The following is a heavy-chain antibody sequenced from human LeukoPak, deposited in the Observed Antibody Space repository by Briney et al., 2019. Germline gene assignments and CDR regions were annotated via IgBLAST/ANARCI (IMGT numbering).Heavy chain of an antibody. J-gene: IGHJ6*03. CDR3: ARLRSGYNYYMDV. Sequence: GGSLRLSCAASGFTLSSYSMNWVRQAPGKGLEWVSFISSSSSYIYYADSLKGRFTISRDNAKNSLYLQMNSLRAEDTAVYYCARLRSGYNYYMDVWGEGTTVTISS. CDR2: ISSSSSYI. V-gene: IGHV3-21*01. CDR1: GFTLSSYS. D-gene: IGHD2-2*02.